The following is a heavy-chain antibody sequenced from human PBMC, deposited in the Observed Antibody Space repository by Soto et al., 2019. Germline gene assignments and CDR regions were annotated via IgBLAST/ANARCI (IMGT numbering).Heavy chain of an antibody. Sequence: LRLSCAASGFTFSDYYMSWIRQAPGKGLEWVSYISSSSSTIYYAESVRGRFTISRDNAKNSLYLQMNSLRAEDTAVYYCARDGGCSSSNCYNYYYYGLDVWGQGTTVTVSS. J-gene: IGHJ6*02. D-gene: IGHD2-2*02. CDR1: GFTFSDYY. CDR3: ARDGGCSSSNCYNYYYYGLDV. CDR2: ISSSSSTI. V-gene: IGHV3-11*01.